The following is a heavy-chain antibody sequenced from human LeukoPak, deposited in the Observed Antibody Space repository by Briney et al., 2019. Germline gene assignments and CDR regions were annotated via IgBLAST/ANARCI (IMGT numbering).Heavy chain of an antibody. V-gene: IGHV4-61*02. CDR2: ISSSGST. J-gene: IGHJ3*02. CDR1: GDSISSGDYY. CDR3: ARGPYSYDSSGAFDI. Sequence: SETLSLTCTVSGDSISSGDYYWRWIRQPAGKGLEWIGRISSSGSTNYNPSLKSRVTISVDTSKNQFSLKLSSVTAADTAVYFSARGPYSYDSSGAFDIWGQGTMVTVSS. D-gene: IGHD3-22*01.